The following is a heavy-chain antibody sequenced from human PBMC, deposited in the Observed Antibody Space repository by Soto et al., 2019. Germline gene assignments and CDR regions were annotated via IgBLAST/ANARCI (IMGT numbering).Heavy chain of an antibody. J-gene: IGHJ1*01. D-gene: IGHD6-19*01. CDR2: TYYRSNWRH. CDR3: ARGVAGSGFAL. V-gene: IGHV6-1*01. Sequence: SRTHSVTCAISGDSVSSNTAAWNWIRSSPSRGLEWLGRTYYRSNWRHDYAVSVKSRITVNPDTSKNHFSLQLNSVTPDDTAVYYCARGVAGSGFALWGQGTLVTVSS. CDR1: GDSVSSNTAA.